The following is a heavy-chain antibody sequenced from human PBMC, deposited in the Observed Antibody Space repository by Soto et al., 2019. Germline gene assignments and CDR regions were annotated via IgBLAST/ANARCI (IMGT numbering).Heavy chain of an antibody. D-gene: IGHD3-9*01. CDR3: AREFKYYDILTGYFVVDYCYGMDV. Sequence: GGSLRLSCAASGFTFSSYAMHWVRQAPGKGLEWVAVISYDRSNKYYADSVKGRFTISRDNSKNTLYLQMNSLRAEDTAVYYCAREFKYYDILTGYFVVDYCYGMDVWGQGTKVTVSS. J-gene: IGHJ6*02. CDR1: GFTFSSYA. CDR2: ISYDRSNK. V-gene: IGHV3-30-3*01.